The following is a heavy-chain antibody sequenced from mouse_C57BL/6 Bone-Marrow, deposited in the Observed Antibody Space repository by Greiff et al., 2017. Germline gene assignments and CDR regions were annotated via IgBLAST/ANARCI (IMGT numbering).Heavy chain of an antibody. CDR3: AKSYGSSWYFDG. Sequence: QVQLQQSGAELARPGASVKLSCKASGYTFTSYGISWVKQRTGQGLEWIGEIYPRSGNTYYNEKFKGKATLTADKSSSTAYMELRSLTSEDSAVYFCAKSYGSSWYFDGWGTGTTVTVSS. CDR1: GYTFTSYG. CDR2: IYPRSGNT. V-gene: IGHV1-81*01. D-gene: IGHD1-1*01. J-gene: IGHJ1*03.